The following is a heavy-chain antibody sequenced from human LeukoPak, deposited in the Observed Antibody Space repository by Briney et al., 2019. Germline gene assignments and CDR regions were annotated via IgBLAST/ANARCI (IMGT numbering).Heavy chain of an antibody. V-gene: IGHV4-30-2*01. J-gene: IGHJ4*02. Sequence: SETLSLTCAVSGGSISSGGYSWSWIRQPPGKGLEWIGSIYHSGSTYYNSFLKSRVTISIDTPKNQFSLKLSSVTAADTAVYYCARCGYSYGSDYWGQGTLVTVSS. CDR3: ARCGYSYGSDY. CDR2: IYHSGST. CDR1: GGSISSGGYS. D-gene: IGHD5-18*01.